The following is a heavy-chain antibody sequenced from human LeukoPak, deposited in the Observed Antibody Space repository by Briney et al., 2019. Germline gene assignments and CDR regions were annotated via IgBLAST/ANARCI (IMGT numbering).Heavy chain of an antibody. CDR2: IWYDGSNK. V-gene: IGHV3-33*01. CDR3: AREGVRDAFDI. Sequence: GGSLRLSCAASGFTFSSYGMHWVRQAPGKGLEWVAVIWYDGSNKYYADSVKGRFTISRDNSKNTLYLQMNSLRAEDTAVYYCAREGVRDAFDIWGQGTMVTVSS. J-gene: IGHJ3*02. D-gene: IGHD2-8*01. CDR1: GFTFSSYG.